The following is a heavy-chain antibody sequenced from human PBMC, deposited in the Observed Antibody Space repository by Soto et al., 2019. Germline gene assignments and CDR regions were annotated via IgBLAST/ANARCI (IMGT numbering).Heavy chain of an antibody. Sequence: GGSLRLSCAASGFTFDDYAMHWVRQAPGKGLEWVSGISWNSGSIGYADSVKGRFTISRDNAKNSLYLQMNSLRAEDAALYYCAKDDNESGSYYCFDYWGQGTLVTVSS. J-gene: IGHJ4*02. D-gene: IGHD1-26*01. V-gene: IGHV3-9*01. CDR2: ISWNSGSI. CDR1: GFTFDDYA. CDR3: AKDDNESGSYYCFDY.